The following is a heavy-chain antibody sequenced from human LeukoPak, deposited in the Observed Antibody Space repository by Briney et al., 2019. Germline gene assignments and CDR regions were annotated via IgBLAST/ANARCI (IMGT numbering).Heavy chain of an antibody. J-gene: IGHJ4*02. CDR2: INQDGSEK. CDR3: ARGHLWLQN. V-gene: IGHV3-7*03. Sequence: GGSLRLSCAASGFTFSTYWMTWVRQAPGEGLEWVASINQDGSEKYYVDSVKGRFIISRDNAKSSLYLQMDSLRAEETAVYHCARGHLWLQNWGQGTLVTVSS. D-gene: IGHD3-3*02. CDR1: GFTFSTYW.